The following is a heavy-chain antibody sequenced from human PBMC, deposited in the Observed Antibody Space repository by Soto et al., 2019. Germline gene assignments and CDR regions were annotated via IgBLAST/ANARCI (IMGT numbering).Heavy chain of an antibody. CDR3: ARGVAAAGTVWFDP. Sequence: QVQLVQSGAEVKKPGASVKVSCKASGYTFTSDDINWVRQATGQGLEWMGWLNPYSGDTGYAQKFLGRVTLTRDTSIGTAYMELSSLRPEDTAVYYCARGVAAAGTVWFDPWGQGTLVTVSS. D-gene: IGHD6-13*01. CDR2: LNPYSGDT. J-gene: IGHJ5*02. V-gene: IGHV1-8*01. CDR1: GYTFTSDD.